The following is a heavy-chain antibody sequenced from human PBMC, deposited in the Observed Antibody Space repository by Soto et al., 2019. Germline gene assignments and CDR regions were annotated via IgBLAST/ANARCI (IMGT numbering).Heavy chain of an antibody. CDR1: GGSISSYY. Sequence: SGTLSLTCTVSGGSISSYYWSWIRQPAGKGLEWIGRIYTSGSTNYNPSLKSRVTMSVDTSKNQFSLKLSSVTAADTAVYYCERDSKTETAAYWGQGTLVTASS. V-gene: IGHV4-4*07. CDR2: IYTSGST. J-gene: IGHJ4*02. D-gene: IGHD6-13*01. CDR3: ERDSKTETAAY.